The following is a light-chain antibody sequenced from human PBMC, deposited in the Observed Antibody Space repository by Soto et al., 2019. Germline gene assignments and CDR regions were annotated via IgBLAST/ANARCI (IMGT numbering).Light chain of an antibody. CDR2: KAS. Sequence: DIQMTQSPSTLSGSVGDRVTITCRASQTISSWLAWYQQKPGKAPNLLIHKASHLESGVPSRFSGSGSGADFTLTISRLEPEDFAVYYCQQCGSSSTFGQGTRREIK. J-gene: IGKJ5*01. CDR3: QQCGSSST. V-gene: IGKV1-5*03. CDR1: QTISSW.